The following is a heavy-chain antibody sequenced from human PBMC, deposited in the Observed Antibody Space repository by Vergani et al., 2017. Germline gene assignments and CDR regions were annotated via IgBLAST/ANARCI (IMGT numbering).Heavy chain of an antibody. J-gene: IGHJ4*02. V-gene: IGHV3-7*01. D-gene: IGHD6-25*01. CDR3: ARGSGNDY. CDR2: IKQDGSEK. CDR1: GFTFRSYW. Sequence: EVQLVESGGGLVQPGGSLRLSCAASGFTFRSYWMSWVRQAPGKGLEWVANIKQDGSEKYYVDSVKGRFTISRDNAKNSLYLQMNSLRAEDTAVYYCARGSGNDYWGQGTLVTVSS.